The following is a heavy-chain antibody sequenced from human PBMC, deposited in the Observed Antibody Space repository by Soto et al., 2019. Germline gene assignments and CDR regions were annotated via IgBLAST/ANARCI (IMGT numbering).Heavy chain of an antibody. CDR3: AGIQRTFDY. CDR1: AGSISSGDYY. CDR2: IYYRGST. V-gene: IGHV4-30-4*01. J-gene: IGHJ4*02. Sequence: PSETLSLPCTVSAGSISSGDYYWSWIRQTTGKGLGWIGYIYYRGSTYYNPSLKSRVTISVDTSKNQFSLKLSSVTAADTAVYCFAGIQRTFDYWRQVTLVTVSS. D-gene: IGHD5-18*01.